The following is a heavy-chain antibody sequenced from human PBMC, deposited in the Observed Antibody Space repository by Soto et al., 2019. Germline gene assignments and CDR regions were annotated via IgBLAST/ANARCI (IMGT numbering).Heavy chain of an antibody. D-gene: IGHD4-17*01. Sequence: QVQLQESGPGLVKPSETLSLTCIVSGGSVSSGTYYWSWIRQPPGKGLEWIGYFHYSGITKYNPSLNGRVSISVETSKSQFSLKLHSLTAADTAVYYCARDRAGYGDSTWYFGRWGRGTLVTVSS. J-gene: IGHJ2*01. CDR3: ARDRAGYGDSTWYFGR. V-gene: IGHV4-61*01. CDR2: FHYSGIT. CDR1: GGSVSSGTYY.